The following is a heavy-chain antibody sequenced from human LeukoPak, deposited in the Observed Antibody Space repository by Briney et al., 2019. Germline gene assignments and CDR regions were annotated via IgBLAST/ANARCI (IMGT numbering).Heavy chain of an antibody. J-gene: IGHJ4*02. CDR3: ARDYYGSGSCDY. D-gene: IGHD3-10*01. Sequence: GRSLRLSCAASGFTFSSCGMQWVRQAPGKGLEWVAVISFDGSDKHYADSVKGRFTISRDNAKNSLYLQMNSLRAEDTAVYYCARDYYGSGSCDYWGQGTLVTVSS. CDR2: ISFDGSDK. CDR1: GFTFSSCG. V-gene: IGHV3-30*03.